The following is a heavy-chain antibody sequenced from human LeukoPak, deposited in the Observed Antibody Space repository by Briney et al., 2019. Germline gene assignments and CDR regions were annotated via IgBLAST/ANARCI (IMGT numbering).Heavy chain of an antibody. D-gene: IGHD2-21*02. Sequence: GESLKISCKGSGYSFTSYWICWLRQIPGKRLEWTGIIYPGDSDNRDSPSFHRQVTISADKSIRTAYLQWSSQKASDTAMYYCARLSRGGLHHFDYWGQGTLVTVPS. CDR1: GYSFTSYW. J-gene: IGHJ4*01. CDR2: IYPGDSDN. V-gene: IGHV5-51*01. CDR3: ARLSRGGLHHFDY.